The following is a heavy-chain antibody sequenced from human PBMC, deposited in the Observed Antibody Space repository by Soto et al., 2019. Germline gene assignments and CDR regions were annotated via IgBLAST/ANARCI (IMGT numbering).Heavy chain of an antibody. CDR2: ISAYNGNT. V-gene: IGHV1-18*01. J-gene: IGHJ5*02. D-gene: IGHD2-2*03. Sequence: QVQLVQSGAEVKKPGASVKVSCKASGYTFTSYGISWVRQAPGQGLEWMGWISAYNGNTNYAQKLQGRVTMTTETATSTDYMELRRVRSDDTAVYYCASDLGYCSSTSCYAWFDPWGQGTLVTVSS. CDR1: GYTFTSYG. CDR3: ASDLGYCSSTSCYAWFDP.